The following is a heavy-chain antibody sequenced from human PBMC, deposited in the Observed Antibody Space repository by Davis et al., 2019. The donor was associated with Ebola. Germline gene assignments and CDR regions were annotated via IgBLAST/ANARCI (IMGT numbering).Heavy chain of an antibody. V-gene: IGHV3-9*01. J-gene: IGHJ6*02. CDR1: GFTFDDYA. CDR3: AKGRGGYYYYGMDV. D-gene: IGHD3-10*01. CDR2: ISWNSGSI. Sequence: GGSLRLSCAASGFTFDDYAMHWVRHAPGKGLEWVSGISWNSGSIGYADSVKGRFTISRDNAKNSLYLQMNSLRAEDTALYYCAKGRGGYYYYGMDVWGQGTTVTVSS.